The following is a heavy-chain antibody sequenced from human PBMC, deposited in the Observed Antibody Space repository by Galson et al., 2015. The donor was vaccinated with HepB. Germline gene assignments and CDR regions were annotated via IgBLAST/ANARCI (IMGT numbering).Heavy chain of an antibody. V-gene: IGHV3-33*06. J-gene: IGHJ3*01. CDR3: AKVFIGPGSDYDDGFDV. Sequence: SLRLSCAASGFSFSTYGMHWVRQAPGKGLEWVAVIWYDGNNKDYVDSVKGRFTISRDNSMNTLYLQMNSLRVEDTALYYCAKVFIGPGSDYDDGFDVWGQGTMVIVSP. CDR2: IWYDGNNK. D-gene: IGHD3-10*01. CDR1: GFSFSTYG.